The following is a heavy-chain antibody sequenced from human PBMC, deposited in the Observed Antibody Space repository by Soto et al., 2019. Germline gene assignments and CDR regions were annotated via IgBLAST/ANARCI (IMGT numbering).Heavy chain of an antibody. V-gene: IGHV3-30*18. D-gene: IGHD4-17*01. CDR3: AKGGGDYDAFDI. Sequence: QVQLVESGGGVVQPGRSLRLSCAASGFTFSSYGMHWVRQAPGKGLEWVAVISYDGSNKYYADSVKGRFTISRDNSKNTLYLQMNILRAEDTAVYYCAKGGGDYDAFDIWGQGTMVTVSS. CDR1: GFTFSSYG. J-gene: IGHJ3*02. CDR2: ISYDGSNK.